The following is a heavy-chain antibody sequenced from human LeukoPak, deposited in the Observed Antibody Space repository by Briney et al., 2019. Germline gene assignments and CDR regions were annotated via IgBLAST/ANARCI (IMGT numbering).Heavy chain of an antibody. CDR2: IYSGGST. CDR3: AKDQTVSGTWGEVTFHY. J-gene: IGHJ4*02. V-gene: IGHV3-66*01. CDR1: GFTVSSNY. Sequence: GGSLRLSCAASGFTVSSNYMSWVRQAPGQGLEWVSVIYSGGSTYYADSVKGRFTISRDNSKNTLYLQMNSLRAEDTAVYYCAKDQTVSGTWGEVTFHYWGQGALVTVSS. D-gene: IGHD6-19*01.